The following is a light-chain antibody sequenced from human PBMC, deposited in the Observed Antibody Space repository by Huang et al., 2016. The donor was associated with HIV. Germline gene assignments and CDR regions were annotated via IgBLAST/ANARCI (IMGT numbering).Light chain of an antibody. CDR1: ESISSN. CDR3: QQYNNWPPEVT. J-gene: IGKJ2*01. V-gene: IGKV3-15*01. CDR2: DES. Sequence: EVVMTQSPPTLSMSPGERVTLSCRARESISSNLAWYQQKPGQAPRLLIYDESTRATGIPARFSGSGSGTEFTLTISSLQSEDFALYYCQQYNNWPPEVTFGQGTKLEI.